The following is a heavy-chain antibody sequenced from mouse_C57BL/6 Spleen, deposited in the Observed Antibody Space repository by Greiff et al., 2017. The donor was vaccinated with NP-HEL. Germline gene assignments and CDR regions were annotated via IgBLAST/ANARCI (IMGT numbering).Heavy chain of an antibody. CDR1: GYAFSSSW. CDR3: ARSVFYYDYAAY. V-gene: IGHV1-82*01. CDR2: IYPGDGDT. Sequence: VQLQQSGPELVKPGASVKISCKASGYAFSSSWMNWVKQRPGKGLEWIGRIYPGDGDTNYNGKFKGKATLTADKSSSTAYMQLSSLTSEDSAVYFCARSVFYYDYAAYWGQGTLVTVSA. J-gene: IGHJ3*01. D-gene: IGHD2-4*01.